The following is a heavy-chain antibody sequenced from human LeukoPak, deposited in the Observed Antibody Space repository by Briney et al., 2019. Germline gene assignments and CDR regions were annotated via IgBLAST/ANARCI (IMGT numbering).Heavy chain of an antibody. CDR3: AKDVGATLSYFDY. CDR1: GFTFDDYA. J-gene: IGHJ4*02. Sequence: GGSLRLSCAASGFTFDDYAMHWVRHAPGKGLEWVSGISWNSGSIGYADSVKGRFTISRDNAKNSLYLQMNSLRAEDTALYYCAKDVGATLSYFDYWGQGTLVTVSS. D-gene: IGHD1-26*01. V-gene: IGHV3-9*01. CDR2: ISWNSGSI.